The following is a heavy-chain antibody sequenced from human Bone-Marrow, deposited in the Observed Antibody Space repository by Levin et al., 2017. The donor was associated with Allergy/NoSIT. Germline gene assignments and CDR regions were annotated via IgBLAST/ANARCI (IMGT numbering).Heavy chain of an antibody. CDR1: GFTFSDYW. D-gene: IGHD5-12*01. Sequence: QAGGSLRLSCAASGFTFSDYWMGWARQAPGKGLEWVANINQDGSETYYVDSVKGRFTISRDNAKNSLYLQMNSVRVEDTAAYYCAGLGYRRPDYWGQGTRVTVSS. J-gene: IGHJ4*02. CDR3: AGLGYRRPDY. CDR2: INQDGSET. V-gene: IGHV3-7*01.